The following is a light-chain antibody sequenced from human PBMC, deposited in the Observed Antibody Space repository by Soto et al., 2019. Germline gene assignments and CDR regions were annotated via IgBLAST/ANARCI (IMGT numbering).Light chain of an antibody. CDR3: AAWDDSLSVV. V-gene: IGLV1-44*01. CDR1: SSNIGSNT. J-gene: IGLJ2*01. Sequence: QSVLTQPPSASETPGQRVTISCSGSSSNIGSNTVNWYQQLPGTAPKLLIYSDNQRPSGGPDRFSGSKSGTSASLAISGLQSEDEADYYCAAWDDSLSVVFGGGTKLTVL. CDR2: SDN.